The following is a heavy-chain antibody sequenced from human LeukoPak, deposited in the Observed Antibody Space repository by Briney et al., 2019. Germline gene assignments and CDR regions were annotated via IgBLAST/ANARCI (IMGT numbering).Heavy chain of an antibody. CDR2: INPNSGGT. J-gene: IGHJ4*02. D-gene: IGHD7-27*01. CDR3: ARQAGDYAHFDY. V-gene: IGHV1-2*02. CDR1: GYTFTDYY. Sequence: ASVKVSCKASGYTFTDYYMHWVRQAPGQGLEWMGWINPNSGGTNYAQKFQGRVTMTRDTSISTAYMELSRLRSDDTAVYYCARQAGDYAHFDYWGQGTLVTVSS.